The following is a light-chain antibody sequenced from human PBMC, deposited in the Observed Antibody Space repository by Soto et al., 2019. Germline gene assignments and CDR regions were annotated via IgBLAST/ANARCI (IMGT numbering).Light chain of an antibody. J-gene: IGKJ3*01. CDR1: QGITDD. Sequence: AIQLTQSPSSLSADVGDRVTITCRASQGITDDVAWFQQRPGRAPRLLIYDAINVQSGVPPRFSGSGSWSYFRLTISSLQPEDSATYYGVQDYNYPRTFGPGT. CDR3: VQDYNYPRT. CDR2: DAI. V-gene: IGKV1-6*01.